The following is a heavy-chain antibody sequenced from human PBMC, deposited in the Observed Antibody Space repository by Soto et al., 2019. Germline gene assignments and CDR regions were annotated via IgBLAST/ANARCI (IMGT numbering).Heavy chain of an antibody. D-gene: IGHD5-12*01. V-gene: IGHV1-69*01. Sequence: QVQLVQSGAEVKEPGSSVKVSCKVSGDTFNKYTINWVRQAPGQGLEWMAGIIPIYGTANYALKFHDRIKVTADESTAMAYMELNSLTSEDTAIYYCARDGHGYNYWYFDLWGRGTLITVSS. J-gene: IGHJ2*01. CDR1: GDTFNKYT. CDR2: IIPIYGTA. CDR3: ARDGHGYNYWYFDL.